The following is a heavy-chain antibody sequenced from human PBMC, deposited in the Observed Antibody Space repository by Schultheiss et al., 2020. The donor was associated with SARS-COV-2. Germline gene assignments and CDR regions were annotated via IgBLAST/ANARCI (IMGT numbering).Heavy chain of an antibody. Sequence: GESLKISCAASGFTVSSNYMNWVRQAPGKGLEWVSVIYSCGSTYYADSVKGRFTISRDNSKNTLYLQMNSLRAEDTAVYYCAKGDGYSYGYYYGMDVWGQGTTVTVSS. CDR1: GFTVSSNY. D-gene: IGHD5-18*01. J-gene: IGHJ6*02. V-gene: IGHV3-66*03. CDR3: AKGDGYSYGYYYGMDV. CDR2: IYSCGST.